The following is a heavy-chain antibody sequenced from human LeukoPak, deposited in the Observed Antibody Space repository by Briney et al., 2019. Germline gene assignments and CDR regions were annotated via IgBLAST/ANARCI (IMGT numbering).Heavy chain of an antibody. CDR3: ARERVRQGGGTTSNWFDP. D-gene: IGHD1-1*01. J-gene: IGHJ5*02. Sequence: SETLSLTCTVSGGSISSSSYYWGWIRQPPGKGLEWIGSIYYSGSTNYNPSLKSRVTISVDKSKNQFSLKLSSVTAADTAVYYCARERVRQGGGTTSNWFDPWGQGTLVTVSS. CDR1: GGSISSSSYY. CDR2: IYYSGST. V-gene: IGHV4-39*07.